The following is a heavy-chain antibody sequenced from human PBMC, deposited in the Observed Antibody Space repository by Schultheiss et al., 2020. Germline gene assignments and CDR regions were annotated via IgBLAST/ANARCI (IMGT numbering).Heavy chain of an antibody. D-gene: IGHD5-18*01. CDR1: GFTFSNAW. CDR3: ANFDLGAMDPLNWFDP. V-gene: IGHV3-23*01. Sequence: GGSLRLSCAASGFTFSNAWMSWVRQAPGKGLEWVSAISGSGGSTYYADSVKGRFTISRDNSKNTLYLQMNSLRAEDTAVYYCANFDLGAMDPLNWFDPWGQGTLVTVSS. J-gene: IGHJ5*02. CDR2: ISGSGGST.